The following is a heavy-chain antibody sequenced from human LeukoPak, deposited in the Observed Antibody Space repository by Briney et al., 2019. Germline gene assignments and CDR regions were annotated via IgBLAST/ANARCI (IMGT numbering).Heavy chain of an antibody. CDR3: ARVASLGYYGMDV. Sequence: ASVKVSCKVSGYTLTELSMHWVRQAPGQGLEWMGWISAYNGNTNYAQKLQGRVTMTTDTSTSTAYMGLRSLRSDDTAVYYCARVASLGYYGMDVWGQGTTVTVSS. CDR2: ISAYNGNT. CDR1: GYTLTELS. J-gene: IGHJ6*02. V-gene: IGHV1-18*01.